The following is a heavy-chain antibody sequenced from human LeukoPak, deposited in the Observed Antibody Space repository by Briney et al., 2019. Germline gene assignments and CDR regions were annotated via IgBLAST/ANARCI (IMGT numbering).Heavy chain of an antibody. D-gene: IGHD5-24*01. CDR1: GFTFSDYS. CDR2: IGIDSGNT. V-gene: IGHV3-48*01. CDR3: ARDYKYAFDN. J-gene: IGHJ4*02. Sequence: GRSLRLSCAASGFTFSDYSMTWVRQAPGKGLEWISYIGIDSGNTNYADSVKGRFTISGDKAKNSLYLQMNSLRVEDTAVYYCARDYKYAFDNWGQETLVTVSS.